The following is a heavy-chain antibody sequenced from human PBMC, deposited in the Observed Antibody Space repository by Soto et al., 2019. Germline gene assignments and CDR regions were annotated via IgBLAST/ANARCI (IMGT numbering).Heavy chain of an antibody. J-gene: IGHJ5*02. CDR1: GRSVSSGGYY. CDR3: VRDRALDSSGHWFDT. Sequence: PSETLSLTCTVSGRSVSSGGYYWTWIRQHPGRGLEWIGYIYHIGSPCYNPSLESRVTISLDTSKNQFSLNLTSVTAADTAIYYCVRDRALDSSGHWFDTWGQGTLVTVSS. CDR2: IYHIGSP. D-gene: IGHD6-19*01. V-gene: IGHV4-31*03.